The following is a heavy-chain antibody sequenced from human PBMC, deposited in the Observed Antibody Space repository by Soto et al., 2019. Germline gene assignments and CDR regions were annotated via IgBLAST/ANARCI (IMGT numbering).Heavy chain of an antibody. V-gene: IGHV4-59*01. D-gene: IGHD2-2*01. J-gene: IGHJ5*01. CDR3: ARGADCSTPSCTGNWFAS. Sequence: SETLSLTCIVSGGSISNDYGSWIRQPPGKGLEWIGHIYYKGSTDYNPSLKSRVTISRDTSKSQFSLKLTSVTAADTAVYYCARGADCSTPSCTGNWFASWGQGIQVTVSS. CDR1: GGSISNDY. CDR2: IYYKGST.